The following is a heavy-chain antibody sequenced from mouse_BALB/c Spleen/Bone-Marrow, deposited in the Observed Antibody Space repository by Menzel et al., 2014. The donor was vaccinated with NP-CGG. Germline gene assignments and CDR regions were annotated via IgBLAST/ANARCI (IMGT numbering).Heavy chain of an antibody. D-gene: IGHD2-12*01. CDR2: INPSTGYT. CDR3: ARWGDDGTFDY. CDR1: GYTFTSYW. V-gene: IGHV1-7*01. J-gene: IGHJ2*01. Sequence: QVQLQQPGAELAKPGASVKMSCKASGYTFTSYWMHWVKQRPGQGLEWIGYINPSTGYTEYNQKFKDKATLTADKSSSTAYMQLSSLTSEDSAVYYRARWGDDGTFDYWGQGTTLTVSS.